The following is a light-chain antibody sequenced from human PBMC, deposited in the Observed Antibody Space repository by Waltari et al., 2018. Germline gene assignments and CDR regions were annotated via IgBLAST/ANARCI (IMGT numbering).Light chain of an antibody. V-gene: IGKV1-5*03. CDR3: QQYYNYLYT. Sequence: DIQMTQSPSTLSASVGASVTITCRASQSVNNYLAWYQQRPGKAPRLLIYKASSLEVGVPPKFSGSGSGTEFTLTITSLQPDDFATYYCQQYYNYLYTFGQGTKLEI. J-gene: IGKJ2*01. CDR1: QSVNNY. CDR2: KAS.